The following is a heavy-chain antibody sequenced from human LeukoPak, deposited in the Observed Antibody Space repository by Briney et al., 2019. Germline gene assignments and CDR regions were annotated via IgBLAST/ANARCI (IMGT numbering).Heavy chain of an antibody. CDR1: GFTFSSYE. CDR2: ISSSGSTI. Sequence: PGGSLRLSCAASGFTFSSYEMNWVHQAPGKGLEWVSYISSSGSTIYYADSVKGRFTISRDNAKNSLYLQMNSLRAEDTAVYYCARVTYQNYYDSSGSCGYWGQGTLVTVSS. V-gene: IGHV3-48*03. CDR3: ARVTYQNYYDSSGSCGY. J-gene: IGHJ4*02. D-gene: IGHD3-22*01.